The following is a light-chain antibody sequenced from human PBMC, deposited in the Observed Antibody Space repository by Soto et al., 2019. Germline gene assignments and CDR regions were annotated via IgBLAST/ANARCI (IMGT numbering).Light chain of an antibody. CDR2: DNN. V-gene: IGLV1-40*01. CDR1: SSNIGAGYD. CDR3: QSYDSSLSAV. Sequence: QSVLTQPPSVSGAPGQRVTISCTGSSSNIGAGYDVHWYRQLPGTAPRLLIYDNNYRPSGVPDRFSGSKSGTSASLSITGLQAEDEADYYCQSYDSSLSAVFGGGTKLTVL. J-gene: IGLJ2*01.